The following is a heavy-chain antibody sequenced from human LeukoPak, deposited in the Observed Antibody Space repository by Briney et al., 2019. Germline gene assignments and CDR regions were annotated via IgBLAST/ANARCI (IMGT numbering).Heavy chain of an antibody. D-gene: IGHD2-2*01. CDR2: IRSKVYGGTT. CDR3: TTDYTSRYHRGAFDI. CDR1: GFTLSSYA. J-gene: IGHJ3*02. V-gene: IGHV3-49*04. Sequence: GRSLRLSCAASGFTLSSYAMHWVRQAPGKGLEWVTFIRSKVYGGTTEYAASVKGRFTMSRDDAKSIAYLQMNSLKIEDTAVYYCTTDYTSRYHRGAFDIWGQGIMVTVSS.